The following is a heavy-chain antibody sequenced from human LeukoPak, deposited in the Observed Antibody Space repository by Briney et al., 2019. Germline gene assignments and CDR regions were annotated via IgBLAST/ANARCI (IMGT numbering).Heavy chain of an antibody. D-gene: IGHD3-10*01. V-gene: IGHV4-34*01. Sequence: SETLSLTCAVYGGSFSGYYWSWIRQPPGKGLQWIGEINHSGSVNYNPSLKSRVTILLDTSKNQFSLNLSSVTAADTAVYYCARRPRGVIIKTWFDSWGQGTLVTVSS. J-gene: IGHJ5*01. CDR3: ARRPRGVIIKTWFDS. CDR2: INHSGSV. CDR1: GGSFSGYY.